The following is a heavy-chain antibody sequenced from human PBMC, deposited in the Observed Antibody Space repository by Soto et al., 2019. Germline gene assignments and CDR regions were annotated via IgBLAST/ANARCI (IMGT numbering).Heavy chain of an antibody. CDR3: ARDVPATAAFLWDF. V-gene: IGHV1-18*04. CDR1: GYTFGNFG. J-gene: IGHJ4*02. Sequence: ASVKVSCKGSGYTFGNFGISWLREAPGQGLEWTGWISAYNGNTHYAQRLQGRVTLTTDTSRSTGYMELRSLTPDDTAVYFCARDVPATAAFLWDFWGQGTLVTVSS. D-gene: IGHD3-3*02. CDR2: ISAYNGNT.